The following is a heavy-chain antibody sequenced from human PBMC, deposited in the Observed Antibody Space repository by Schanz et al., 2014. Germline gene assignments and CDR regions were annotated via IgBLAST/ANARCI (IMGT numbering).Heavy chain of an antibody. Sequence: EVQLVESGGGLVKPGGSLRLSCATSGFTFENYALTWVRQVPGKGLVWVSRIKSDGSSTSYADSVKGRFTISRDNSKNSLYLQMNSLRAEDTAVYYCARGGFGEVSYIDYWGQGTLVTVSS. CDR3: ARGGFGEVSYIDY. J-gene: IGHJ4*02. D-gene: IGHD3-10*01. CDR2: IKSDGSST. V-gene: IGHV3-74*02. CDR1: GFTFENYA.